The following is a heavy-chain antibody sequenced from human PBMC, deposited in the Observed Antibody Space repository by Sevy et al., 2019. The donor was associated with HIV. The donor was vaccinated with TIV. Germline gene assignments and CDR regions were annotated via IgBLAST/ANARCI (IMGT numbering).Heavy chain of an antibody. J-gene: IGHJ3*02. D-gene: IGHD2-21*02. CDR3: ERSRVVAYCGGDCYSDAFDI. V-gene: IGHV3-48*02. Sequence: GGSLRLSCAASGFTFSSYSMNWVRQAPGKGLEWVSYISSSSSTIYYADSVKGRFTISRDNAKNSLYLQMNSLRDEDTAVYYCERSRVVAYCGGDCYSDAFDIWGQGTMVTVSS. CDR2: ISSSSSTI. CDR1: GFTFSSYS.